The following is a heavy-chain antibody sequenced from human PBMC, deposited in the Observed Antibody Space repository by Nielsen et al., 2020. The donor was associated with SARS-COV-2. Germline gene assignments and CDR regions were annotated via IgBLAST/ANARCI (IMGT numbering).Heavy chain of an antibody. CDR1: GGTFSSYA. J-gene: IGHJ4*02. V-gene: IGHV1-69*06. D-gene: IGHD6-19*01. CDR3: ATAPLPTSSGGRRSFDY. CDR2: IIPIFGTA. Sequence: SVKVSCKASGGTFSSYAISWVRQAPGQGLEWMGGIIPIFGTANYAQKFQGRVTITADKSTSTAYMELSSLRSEDTAVYYCATAPLPTSSGGRRSFDYWGQGTLVTVSS.